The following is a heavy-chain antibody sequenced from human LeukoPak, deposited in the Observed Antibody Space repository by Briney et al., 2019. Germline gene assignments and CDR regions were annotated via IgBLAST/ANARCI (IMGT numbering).Heavy chain of an antibody. CDR1: GFTFSSYW. J-gene: IGHJ4*02. CDR3: TRFLYYYDSSGYHDYFDY. CDR2: INSDGSST. V-gene: IGHV3-74*01. D-gene: IGHD3-22*01. Sequence: GGSLRLSCATSGFTFSSYWMHWVRQAPGKGLVWVSRINSDGSSTNYADSVKGRFTISRDNAKNTLYLQMNSLRAEDTAVYYCTRFLYYYDSSGYHDYFDYWGQGTLVTVSS.